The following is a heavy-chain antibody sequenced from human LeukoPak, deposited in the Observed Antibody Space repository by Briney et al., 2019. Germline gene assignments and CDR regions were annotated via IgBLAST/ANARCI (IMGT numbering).Heavy chain of an antibody. J-gene: IGHJ4*02. CDR1: RFTFISYA. D-gene: IGHD1-26*01. CDR2: ISYDGSNK. V-gene: IGHV3-30-3*01. Sequence: VRLSCAASRFTFISYAMHEVRQAAGRGLEGVAVISYDGSNKYYADSVKGRFTISRDNSRNTMYLQMNSLRAEDTAVYYCERDLIRDSGSYLGLDYWGQGTLVTVSS. CDR3: ERDLIRDSGSYLGLDY.